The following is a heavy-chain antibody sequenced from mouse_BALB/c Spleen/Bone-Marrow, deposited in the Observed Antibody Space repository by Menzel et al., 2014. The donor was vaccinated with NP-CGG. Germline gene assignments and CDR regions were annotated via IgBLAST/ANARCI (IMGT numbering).Heavy chain of an antibody. CDR2: ISSGGIYT. CDR3: TRRTGTDYYV. Sequence: LERSRVNLSKTGVSLKLSCAASGFTFSSYGMSWVRQTPDKTLKWVATISSGGIYTYYPDSVKGRFTISRDNAKNALYLQMSSLKSEDTAMYFCTRRTGTDYYV. V-gene: IGHV5-6*02. CDR1: GFTFSSYG. D-gene: IGHD4-1*01. J-gene: IGHJ4*01.